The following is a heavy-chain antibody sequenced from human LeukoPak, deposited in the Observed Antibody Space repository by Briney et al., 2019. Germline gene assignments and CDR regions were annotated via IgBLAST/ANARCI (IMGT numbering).Heavy chain of an antibody. V-gene: IGHV3-73*01. D-gene: IGHD1-1*01. CDR1: GFTFSGSA. J-gene: IGHJ3*02. CDR3: TRWQQLSSGAFDI. CDR2: IRSKANNYAT. Sequence: GGSLKLSCAASGFTFSGSAIHWVRQASGKGLEWVGRIRSKANNYATAYAASVKGRFTISRDDSKNTVHLQMNSLKPEDTAVYYCTRWQQLSSGAFDIWGQGTMVTVSS.